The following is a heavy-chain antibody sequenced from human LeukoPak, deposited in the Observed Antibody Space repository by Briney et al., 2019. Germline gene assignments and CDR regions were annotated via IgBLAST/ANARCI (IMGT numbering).Heavy chain of an antibody. V-gene: IGHV3-33*01. Sequence: GGPLRLSCAASGFTFSSYGMHWVRQAPGKGLEWVALIRYDGSKSYYGDSVKGRFTISRDNSKNTLYLQMISLRAEDTAVYYCARRRGYDSSGFYVDYWGQGTLVTVSS. CDR3: ARRRGYDSSGFYVDY. CDR1: GFTFSSYG. D-gene: IGHD3-22*01. CDR2: IRYDGSKS. J-gene: IGHJ4*02.